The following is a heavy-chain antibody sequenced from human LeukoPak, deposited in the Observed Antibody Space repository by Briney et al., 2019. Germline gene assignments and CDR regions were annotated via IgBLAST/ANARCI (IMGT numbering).Heavy chain of an antibody. D-gene: IGHD6-13*01. V-gene: IGHV3-30*02. CDR1: GFTFSSYG. CDR3: ARGGSSWDFAFDI. Sequence: GGSLRLSCAASGFTFSSYGMHWARQAPGKGLEWVAFIRYDGSDKYYADSVKGRFTISRDNSRNTLYLQMNSLRTEDTAMYYCARGGSSWDFAFDIWGQGTMVTVSS. J-gene: IGHJ3*02. CDR2: IRYDGSDK.